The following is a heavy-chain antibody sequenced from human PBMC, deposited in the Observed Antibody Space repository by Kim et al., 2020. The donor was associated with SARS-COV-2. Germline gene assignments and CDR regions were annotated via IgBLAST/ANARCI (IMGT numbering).Heavy chain of an antibody. D-gene: IGHD1-26*01. CDR1: GGSISSSSYY. V-gene: IGHV4-39*01. Sequence: SETLSLTCTVSGGSISSSSYYWGWIRQPPGKGLEWIGSIYYSGSTYYNPSLKSRVTISVDTSKNQFSLKLSSVTAADTAVYYCARQGGATMRLFDYWGQGTLVTVSS. CDR3: ARQGGATMRLFDY. J-gene: IGHJ4*02. CDR2: IYYSGST.